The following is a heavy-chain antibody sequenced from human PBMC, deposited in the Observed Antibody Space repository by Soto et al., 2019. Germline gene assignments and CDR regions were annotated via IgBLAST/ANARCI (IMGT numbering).Heavy chain of an antibody. Sequence: SETLSLTCTVSGGSISSGGYYWSWIRQHPGKGLEWIGYIYYSGSTYYNPSLKSRVTISVDTSKNQFPLKLSSVTAADTAMYYWARGFDSSGYQTYFDYWGQGTLVTVYS. CDR2: IYYSGST. CDR1: GGSISSGGYY. D-gene: IGHD3-22*01. V-gene: IGHV4-31*03. J-gene: IGHJ4*02. CDR3: ARGFDSSGYQTYFDY.